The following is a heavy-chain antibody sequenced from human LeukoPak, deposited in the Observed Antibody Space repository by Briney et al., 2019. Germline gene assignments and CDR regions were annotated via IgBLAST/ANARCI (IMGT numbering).Heavy chain of an antibody. CDR1: EFTFSNAW. J-gene: IGHJ6*02. V-gene: IGHV3-15*01. CDR2: IKSKTGGGTT. Sequence: PGGSLRLSCAASEFTFSNAWMSWVRQAPGKGLEWVGRIKSKTGGGTTDYAAPVKGRFTVSRDDSENTLYLQMNSLTTEDTAVYYCTTKDVWGQGTTVTVS. CDR3: TTKDV.